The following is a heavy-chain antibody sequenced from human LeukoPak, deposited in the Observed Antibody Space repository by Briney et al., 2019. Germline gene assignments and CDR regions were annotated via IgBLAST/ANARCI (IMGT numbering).Heavy chain of an antibody. V-gene: IGHV1-46*01. D-gene: IGHD6-13*01. CDR1: GYTFTNYY. J-gene: IGHJ3*02. CDR2: IRPSGGT. Sequence: GASVKVSCKASGYTFTNYYMHWVRQAPGQGLEWMGLIRPSGGTSYAQKFQGRVTITRDTSASTAYMELSSLRSEDTAVYYCAREGYSSSWYGGAAFDIWGQGTMVTVSS. CDR3: AREGYSSSWYGGAAFDI.